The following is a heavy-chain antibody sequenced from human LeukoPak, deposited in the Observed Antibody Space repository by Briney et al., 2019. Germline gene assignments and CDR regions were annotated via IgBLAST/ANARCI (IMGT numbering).Heavy chain of an antibody. J-gene: IGHJ6*03. CDR2: IYYSGST. Sequence: PSETLSLTCAVYGGSFSGHYWSWIRQPPGKGLEWIGNIYYSGSTNYNPSLKSRVTISVDTSKNQFSLKLSSVTAADTAVYYCTRGSIAYYMDVWGKGTTVTISS. D-gene: IGHD3-22*01. CDR1: GGSFSGHY. V-gene: IGHV4-59*11. CDR3: TRGSIAYYMDV.